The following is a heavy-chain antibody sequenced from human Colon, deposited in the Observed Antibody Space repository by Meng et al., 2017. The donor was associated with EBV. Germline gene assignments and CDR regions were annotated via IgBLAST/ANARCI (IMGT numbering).Heavy chain of an antibody. J-gene: IGHJ4*02. CDR3: TTDEGGSRF. V-gene: IGHV3-15*01. D-gene: IGHD1-26*01. CDR1: GFTFTNAW. Sequence: EVQLVESGGGLVKPGESLRLPCTASGFTFTNAWMNWVRQAPGKGLEWVGRIRSQIDGRTTDYTAPVKGRFTISRDDSKTTLYLQMNRLKIEDSAVYYCTTDEGGSRFWGQGTLVTVSS. CDR2: IRSQIDGRTT.